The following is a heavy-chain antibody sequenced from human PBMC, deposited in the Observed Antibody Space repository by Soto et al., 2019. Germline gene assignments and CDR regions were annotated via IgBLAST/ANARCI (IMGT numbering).Heavy chain of an antibody. D-gene: IGHD3-16*01. V-gene: IGHV3-74*01. CDR1: GFTFSRYW. CDR3: ASNYAYAEGYYWYGIDV. Sequence: EVQLVESGGGLVLPGGSLRLSCAASGFTFSRYWMHWVRQAPGKGLVWVSRISSYGSDTHYADSVKGRFTISRDNAKNTRYLQMNSVRADDTAVYYCASNYAYAEGYYWYGIDVWGQGTTVTVSS. CDR2: ISSYGSDT. J-gene: IGHJ6*02.